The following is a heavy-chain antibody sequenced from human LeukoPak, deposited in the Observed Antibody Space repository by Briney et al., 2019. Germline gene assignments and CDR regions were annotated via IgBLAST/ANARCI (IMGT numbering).Heavy chain of an antibody. CDR3: ARDGRRIAAAGTLDY. CDR1: GGSISSGGYY. D-gene: IGHD6-13*01. J-gene: IGHJ4*02. V-gene: IGHV4-61*08. CDR2: IYYSGST. Sequence: SETLSLTCTVSGGSISSGGYYWSWIRQHPGKGLEWIGYIYYSGSTNYNPSLKSRVTMSVDTSKNQFSLKLSSVTAADTAVYYCARDGRRIAAAGTLDYWGQGTLVTVSS.